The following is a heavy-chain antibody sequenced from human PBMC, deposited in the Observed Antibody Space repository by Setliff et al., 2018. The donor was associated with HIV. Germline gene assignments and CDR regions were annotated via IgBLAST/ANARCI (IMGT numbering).Heavy chain of an antibody. J-gene: IGHJ4*02. V-gene: IGHV4-38-2*01. Sequence: SETLSLTCAVSGYSISSGYFWGWIRQPPGKGLEWIGSLYHSGTNFYNPSLKSRVTISLDPSTNRFSLKLNSVTAADTAIYYCARQVGSQYSYWAYYFDSWGQGALVTVSS. D-gene: IGHD5-18*01. CDR2: LYHSGTN. CDR1: GYSISSGYF. CDR3: ARQVGSQYSYWAYYFDS.